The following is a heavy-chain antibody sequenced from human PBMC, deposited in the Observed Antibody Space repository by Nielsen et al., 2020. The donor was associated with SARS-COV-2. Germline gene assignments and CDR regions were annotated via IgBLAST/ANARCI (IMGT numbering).Heavy chain of an antibody. Sequence: GESLQLSCAASGFTFSSYSMNWVRQAPGKGLEWVSSISSSSSYIYYADSVKGRFTISRDNAKNSLYLQMNSLRAEDTAVYYCARDYYDSSGYSEYYFDYWGQGTLVTVSS. CDR2: ISSSSSYI. CDR3: ARDYYDSSGYSEYYFDY. J-gene: IGHJ4*02. V-gene: IGHV3-21*01. D-gene: IGHD3-22*01. CDR1: GFTFSSYS.